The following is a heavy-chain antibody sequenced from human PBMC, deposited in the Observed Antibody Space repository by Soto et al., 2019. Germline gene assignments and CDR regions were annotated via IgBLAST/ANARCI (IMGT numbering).Heavy chain of an antibody. CDR3: ARDIFTMEPPAPRSGGSCCAFDY. CDR2: IYSGGST. J-gene: IGHJ4*02. CDR1: GFTVSSNY. D-gene: IGHD2-15*01. Sequence: EVQLVESGGGLVQPGGSLRLSCAASGFTVSSNYMSWVRQAPGKGLEWVSVIYSGGSTYYADSVKGRFTISRDNSKNTLYLQMNSLRAEDTAVYYCARDIFTMEPPAPRSGGSCCAFDYWGQGTLVTVSS. V-gene: IGHV3-66*01.